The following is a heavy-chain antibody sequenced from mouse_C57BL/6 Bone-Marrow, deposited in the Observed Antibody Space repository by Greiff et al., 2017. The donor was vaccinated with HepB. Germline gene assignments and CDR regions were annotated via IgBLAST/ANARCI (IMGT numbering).Heavy chain of an antibody. CDR1: GYSFTGYY. Sequence: VQLQQSGPELVKPGASVKISCKASGYSFTGYYMNWVKQSPEKSLEWIGEINPSTGGTTYNQKFKAKATLTVDKSSSTAYMQLKSLTSEDSAAYYCARSEDSSGYFDYWGQGTTLTVSS. J-gene: IGHJ2*01. CDR3: ARSEDSSGYFDY. CDR2: INPSTGGT. V-gene: IGHV1-42*01. D-gene: IGHD3-2*02.